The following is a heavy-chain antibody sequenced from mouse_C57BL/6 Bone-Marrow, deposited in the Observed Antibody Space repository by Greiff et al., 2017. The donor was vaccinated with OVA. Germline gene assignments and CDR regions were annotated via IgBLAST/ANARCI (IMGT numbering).Heavy chain of an antibody. V-gene: IGHV1-5*01. CDR3: TKESPITTVYFDY. D-gene: IGHD1-1*01. CDR2: IYPGNSDT. Sequence: EVQRVESGTVLARPGASVKMSCKTSGYTFTSYWMHWVKQRPGQGLEWIGAIYPGNSDTSYNQKFKGKAKLTAVTSASTAYMELSSLTNEDSAVYYCTKESPITTVYFDYWGQGTTLTVSS. J-gene: IGHJ2*01. CDR1: GYTFTSYW.